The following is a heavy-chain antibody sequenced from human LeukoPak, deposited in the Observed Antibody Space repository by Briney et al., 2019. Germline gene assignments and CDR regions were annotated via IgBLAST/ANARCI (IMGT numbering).Heavy chain of an antibody. CDR3: ARVRSGYCSGGSCYSRVFDY. Sequence: ASVKVSCKASGYTFTSYDINWVRQATGQGLEWMGWMNPNSGNTGYAQKFQGRVTMTRNTSISTAYMELRSLRSDDTAVYYCARVRSGYCSGGSCYSRVFDYWGQGTLVTVSS. V-gene: IGHV1-8*01. D-gene: IGHD2-15*01. CDR1: GYTFTSYD. CDR2: MNPNSGNT. J-gene: IGHJ4*02.